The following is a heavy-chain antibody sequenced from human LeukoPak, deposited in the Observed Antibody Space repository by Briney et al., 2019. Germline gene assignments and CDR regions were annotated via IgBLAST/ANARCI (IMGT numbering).Heavy chain of an antibody. CDR2: ISVYNGNT. CDR1: GYTFTSYG. Sequence: EASVKVSCKASGYTFTSYGISWVRQAPGQGLEWMGLISVYNGNTNYAQKLQGRVTMTTDTSTSTAYMELRSLRSDDTAVYYCARVNSGYFGSDYWGQGTLVTVSS. J-gene: IGHJ4*02. V-gene: IGHV1-18*01. D-gene: IGHD3-22*01. CDR3: ARVNSGYFGSDY.